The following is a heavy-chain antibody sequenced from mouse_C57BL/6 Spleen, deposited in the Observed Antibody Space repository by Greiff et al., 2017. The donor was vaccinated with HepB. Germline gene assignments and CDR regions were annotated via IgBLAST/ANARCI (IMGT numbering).Heavy chain of an antibody. J-gene: IGHJ2*01. V-gene: IGHV1-76*01. Sequence: VQLQQSGAELVRPGASVKLSCKASGYTFTDYYINWVKQRPGQGLEWIARIYPGSGNTYYNEKFKGKATLTAEKSSSTAYMQLSSLTSEDSAVYFCARCDGSPYFDYWGQGTTLTVSS. CDR3: ARCDGSPYFDY. D-gene: IGHD1-1*01. CDR2: IYPGSGNT. CDR1: GYTFTDYY.